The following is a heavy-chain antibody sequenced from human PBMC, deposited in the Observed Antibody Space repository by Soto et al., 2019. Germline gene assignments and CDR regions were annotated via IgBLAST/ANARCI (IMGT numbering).Heavy chain of an antibody. CDR1: GFTFSSYS. V-gene: IGHV3-21*01. D-gene: IGHD1-26*01. Sequence: EVQLVESGGGLVKPGESLRLACAGSGFTFSSYSFNWVRQAPGKGLEWVSSVSNGGSYTYYADSVKGRFTISRDNAEKSAFLQMNSLRAEDTAVYYCSRDWDHMDVWGKGTTVTFS. CDR2: VSNGGSYT. CDR3: SRDWDHMDV. J-gene: IGHJ6*03.